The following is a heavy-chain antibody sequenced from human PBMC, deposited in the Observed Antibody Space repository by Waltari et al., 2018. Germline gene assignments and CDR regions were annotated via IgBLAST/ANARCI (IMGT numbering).Heavy chain of an antibody. Sequence: QLQLQESGPGLVKPSETLSLTCTVSGGSISSSSYYWGWIRQPPGKGLEWIGSIYYSGSTYYNPSLKSRVTISVDTSKNQFSLKLSSVTAADTAVYYCSGGSSSGELDYWGQGTLVTVSS. V-gene: IGHV4-39*07. CDR3: SGGSSSGELDY. CDR2: IYYSGST. CDR1: GGSISSSSYY. D-gene: IGHD6-6*01. J-gene: IGHJ4*02.